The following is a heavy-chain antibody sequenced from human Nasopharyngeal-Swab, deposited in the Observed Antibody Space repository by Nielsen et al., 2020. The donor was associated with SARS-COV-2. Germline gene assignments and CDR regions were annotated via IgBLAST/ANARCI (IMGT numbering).Heavy chain of an antibody. V-gene: IGHV3-23*01. Sequence: GGSLRLSCAASGFTFSAHAMIWVRQAAGKGLEWVSAVSGDVAHTTYYADSVKGRFTISRDNSKNTLYLQMNCLRAEDAAIYYCARDGRIGYGVYLDYWGQGTPVTVSS. CDR3: ARDGRIGYGVYLDY. J-gene: IGHJ4*02. D-gene: IGHD5-12*01. CDR2: VSGDVAHTT. CDR1: GFTFSAHA.